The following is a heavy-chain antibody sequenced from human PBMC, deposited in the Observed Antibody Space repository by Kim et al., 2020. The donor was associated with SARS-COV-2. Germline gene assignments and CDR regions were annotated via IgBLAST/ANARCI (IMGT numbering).Heavy chain of an antibody. CDR3: ARVAARQKYFYGMDV. J-gene: IGHJ6*02. V-gene: IGHV4-59*13. Sequence: SETLSLTCTVSGDSINNYFWNWIRQSPGKGLESVGYMFSTGTTTYNPSLKSRVTMSLDTSKNQFFLKLSSVSAADTAIYYCARVAARQKYFYGMDVWGQG. D-gene: IGHD6-6*01. CDR2: MFSTGTT. CDR1: GDSINNYF.